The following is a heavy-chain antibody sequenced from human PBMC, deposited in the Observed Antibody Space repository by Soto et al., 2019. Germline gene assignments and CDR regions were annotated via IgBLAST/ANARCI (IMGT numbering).Heavy chain of an antibody. CDR3: AKDDYDYVLGSYPVLGFDY. Sequence: GGSLRLSCAASGFTFSSYAMSWVRQAPGKGLEWVSAISGSGGSTYYADSVKGRFTISRDNSKNTLYLQMNSLRAEDTAVYYCAKDDYDYVLGSYPVLGFDYWGQGTLVTVSS. CDR2: ISGSGGST. CDR1: GFTFSSYA. V-gene: IGHV3-23*01. J-gene: IGHJ4*02. D-gene: IGHD3-16*01.